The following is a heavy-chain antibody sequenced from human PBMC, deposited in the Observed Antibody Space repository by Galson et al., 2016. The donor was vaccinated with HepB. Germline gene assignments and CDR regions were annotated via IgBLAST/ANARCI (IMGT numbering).Heavy chain of an antibody. J-gene: IGHJ6*02. V-gene: IGHV4-39*02. CDR3: ARRPIAARPRAARGGMDV. Sequence: TLSLTCTVSGVPINSPSYFWGWLRQAPGQPPEWITTFYYTGRSDSNPSLKSRVTISGGPSENDFSLRLSSVTAADTAVYYCARRPIAARPRAARGGMDVWGQGTTVIVSS. CDR2: FYYTGRS. CDR1: GVPINSPSYF. D-gene: IGHD6-6*01.